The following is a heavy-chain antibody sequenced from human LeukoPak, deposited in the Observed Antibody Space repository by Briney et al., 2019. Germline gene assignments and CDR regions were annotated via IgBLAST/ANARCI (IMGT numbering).Heavy chain of an antibody. Sequence: SQTLSLTCTVSGGSISSGGYYWSWIRQHPGKGLEWVGYIYYSGSTYYNPSLKSRVTISVDTSKNQFSLKLSSVTAADTAVYYCAKGYCSGGNCYAYSFDYWGQGTLVTVSS. CDR2: IYYSGST. J-gene: IGHJ4*02. CDR3: AKGYCSGGNCYAYSFDY. CDR1: GGSISSGGYY. D-gene: IGHD2-15*01. V-gene: IGHV4-31*03.